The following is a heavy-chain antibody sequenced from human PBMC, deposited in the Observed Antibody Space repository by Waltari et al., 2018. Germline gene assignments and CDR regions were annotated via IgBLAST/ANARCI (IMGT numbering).Heavy chain of an antibody. J-gene: IGHJ4*02. V-gene: IGHV3-64D*06. Sequence: EVQLVESGGGLVQPGGSLRLSCSASGFTFRTYVRYWVRQAQGKGLEYVSAISNEGGNTFYAYSVKGRLIISRDNSKNTLYLQMSSLRAEDTAVYYCAKGGMGDYFDYWGQGTLVTVSS. CDR1: GFTFRTYV. D-gene: IGHD1-26*01. CDR3: AKGGMGDYFDY. CDR2: ISNEGGNT.